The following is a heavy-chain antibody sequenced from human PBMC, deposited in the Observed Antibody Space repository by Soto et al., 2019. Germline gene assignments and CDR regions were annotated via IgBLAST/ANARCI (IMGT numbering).Heavy chain of an antibody. CDR1: GFTFSSYD. D-gene: IGHD4-17*01. V-gene: IGHV3-30*18. CDR3: AKQHNDYGDYAYDY. J-gene: IGHJ4*02. Sequence: PGGSLRLSCAASGFTFSSYDMHWVRQAPGKGLEWVAVISKDGSNKSYADSVKGRFTISRDNSKNTLYLRMNSLRAEDTAVYYCAKQHNDYGDYAYDYWGQGTLVTVSS. CDR2: ISKDGSNK.